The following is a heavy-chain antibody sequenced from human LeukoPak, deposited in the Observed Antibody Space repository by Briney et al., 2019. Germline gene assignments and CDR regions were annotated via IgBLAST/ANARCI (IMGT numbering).Heavy chain of an antibody. CDR3: ASRTTVTNALSFDY. J-gene: IGHJ4*02. CDR1: GYFVSSGYY. Sequence: PSETLSLTCGVSGYFVSSGYYWGWIRQPPGQGLEWIGNIYNTGSTYYNPSLKSRVTISADTSKNQFSLKLTSVTSADTAVYFCASRTTVTNALSFDYWGRGALVAVSS. V-gene: IGHV4-38-2*01. D-gene: IGHD4-11*01. CDR2: IYNTGST.